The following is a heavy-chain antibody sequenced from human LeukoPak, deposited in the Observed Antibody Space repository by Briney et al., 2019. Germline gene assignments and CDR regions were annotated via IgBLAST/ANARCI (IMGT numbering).Heavy chain of an antibody. J-gene: IGHJ4*02. V-gene: IGHV3-23*01. D-gene: IGHD6-19*01. Sequence: SGGSLRLSCAASGFTFNSYAMSWVRQAPGKGLEWVSAIRGSCGGTYYADSVKGRFTISRDNSKNTLYLQMNSLRDEDTALYYCAKAGIGVVGYFDYWGQGTLVTVSS. CDR1: GFTFNSYA. CDR2: IRGSCGGT. CDR3: AKAGIGVVGYFDY.